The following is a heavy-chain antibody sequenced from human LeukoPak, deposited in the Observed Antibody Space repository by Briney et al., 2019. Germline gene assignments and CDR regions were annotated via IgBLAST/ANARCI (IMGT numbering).Heavy chain of an antibody. CDR2: IKQVGSDK. CDR3: VGAPAAAISYYFDY. J-gene: IGHJ4*02. V-gene: IGHV3-7*04. D-gene: IGHD2-2*01. Sequence: GGSLRLSCAASGFTFGSYWMSWVRQAPGEGLEWVANIKQVGSDKYYVDSVKGRFTISRDKAKNSLYLQMNSRRAEDRAVYYCVGAPAAAISYYFDYWGQGTLVTVSS. CDR1: GFTFGSYW.